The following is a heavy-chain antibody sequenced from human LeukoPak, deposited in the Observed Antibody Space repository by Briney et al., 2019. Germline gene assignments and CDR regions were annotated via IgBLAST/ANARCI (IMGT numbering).Heavy chain of an antibody. J-gene: IGHJ5*02. CDR3: ARDRSGRNEFDP. V-gene: IGHV4-31*03. CDR2: IYYSGST. Sequence: SETLSLTCTVSGGSISSGGYYWSWIRQHPGKGLEWIGYIYYSGSTYYNPSLKSRVTISVDTSKNQFSLKLSSVTAADTAVYYCARDRSGRNEFDPWGQGTLVTVSS. D-gene: IGHD1-26*01. CDR1: GGSISSGGYY.